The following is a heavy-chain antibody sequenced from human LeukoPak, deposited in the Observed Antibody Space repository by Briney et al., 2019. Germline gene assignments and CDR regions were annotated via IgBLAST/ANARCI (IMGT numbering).Heavy chain of an antibody. CDR3: ARDIIGVVGATCDY. D-gene: IGHD1-26*01. J-gene: IGHJ4*02. CDR2: ISPDGRST. Sequence: GGSLRLSCAASGFTYGNYLMHWVRQAPGKGLVWVSRISPDGRSTNYADFVKGRFTVSRDNSKNTLYLQMNSLRAEDTAVYYCARDIIGVVGATCDYWGQGTLVTVSS. V-gene: IGHV3-74*01. CDR1: GFTYGNYL.